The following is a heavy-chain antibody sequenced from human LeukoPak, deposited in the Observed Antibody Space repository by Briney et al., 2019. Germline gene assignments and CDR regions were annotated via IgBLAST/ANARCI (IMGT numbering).Heavy chain of an antibody. Sequence: PGGSLRLSCAASGFTFSSYSMTWVRQAPGKGLEWVSGIRGSGGNTYYADSVRGRLSISRDNSKNTLYLQVNSLRAEDPAVYFCSTSGGSYWSWGQGTLVTVS. D-gene: IGHD1-26*01. CDR2: IRGSGGNT. CDR3: STSGGSYWS. V-gene: IGHV3-23*01. CDR1: GFTFSSYS. J-gene: IGHJ5*02.